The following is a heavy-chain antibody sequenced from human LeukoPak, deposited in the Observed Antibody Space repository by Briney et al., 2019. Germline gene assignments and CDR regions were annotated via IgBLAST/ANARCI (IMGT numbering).Heavy chain of an antibody. D-gene: IGHD2-15*01. Sequence: SETLSLTCTVSGGSISSYHWSWIRQPPGKGLEWIGYIYYSGSTNYNPSLKSRVTISVDTSKNQFSLKLSSVTAADTAVYYCAREVDCSGGSCYHFDYWGQGTLVTVSS. J-gene: IGHJ4*02. CDR2: IYYSGST. CDR1: GGSISSYH. CDR3: AREVDCSGGSCYHFDY. V-gene: IGHV4-59*01.